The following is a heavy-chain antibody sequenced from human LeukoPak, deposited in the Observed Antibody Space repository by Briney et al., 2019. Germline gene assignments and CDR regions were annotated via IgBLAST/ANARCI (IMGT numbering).Heavy chain of an antibody. Sequence: GGSLRLSCVASGVTLSNYAMSWVRQAPGKGLEWVANIKQDGSEKNYVDSVKGRFTISRDNAKNSLYLQMNSLRAEDTAVYYCARAMDVWGQGTTVTVSS. CDR1: GVTLSNYA. CDR2: IKQDGSEK. J-gene: IGHJ6*02. V-gene: IGHV3-7*01. CDR3: ARAMDV.